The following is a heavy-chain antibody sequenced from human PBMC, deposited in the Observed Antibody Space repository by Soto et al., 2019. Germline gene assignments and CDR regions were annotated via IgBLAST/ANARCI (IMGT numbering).Heavy chain of an antibody. CDR2: IYYSGST. D-gene: IGHD6-13*01. CDR1: GGSISSGDYY. V-gene: IGHV4-30-4*01. J-gene: IGHJ4*02. Sequence: QVQLQESGPGLVKPSQTLSLTSTVSGGSISSGDYYWSWIRQPPGKGLEWIGYIYYSGSTYYNPSLKSRVTISVDTSKNQFSLKLSSVTAADTAVYYCARAPGYSTQEGDRAFDYWGQGTLVTVSS. CDR3: ARAPGYSTQEGDRAFDY.